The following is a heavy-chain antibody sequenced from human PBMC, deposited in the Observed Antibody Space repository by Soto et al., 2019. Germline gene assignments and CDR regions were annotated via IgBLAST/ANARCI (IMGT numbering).Heavy chain of an antibody. D-gene: IGHD2-21*02. V-gene: IGHV4-39*01. CDR3: PTQGHIVVVTAFDY. Sequence: SETLSLTCTVSGGSISSSSYYWGWIRQPPGKGLEWIGSIYYSGSTYYNPSLKSRVPISVDTSQNQFSLKLSSVTAADSAVYSCPTQGHIVVVTAFDYWGQGSQVTVAS. CDR2: IYYSGST. J-gene: IGHJ4*02. CDR1: GGSISSSSYY.